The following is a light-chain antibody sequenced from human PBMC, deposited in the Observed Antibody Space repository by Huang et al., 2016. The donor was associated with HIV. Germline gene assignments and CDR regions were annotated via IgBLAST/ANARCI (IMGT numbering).Light chain of an antibody. Sequence: DIQMTQSPSFLSASVGDSVTITCRTSQDIGTYLNWYQQRPGKAPNLLIHGSSTVHRGGPSRFSGGGYGTEFTLTINGLQTEDFAIYYCHQSYTFSSFGRGTRLDIK. V-gene: IGKV1-39*01. CDR2: GSS. CDR1: QDIGTY. J-gene: IGKJ5*01. CDR3: HQSYTFSS.